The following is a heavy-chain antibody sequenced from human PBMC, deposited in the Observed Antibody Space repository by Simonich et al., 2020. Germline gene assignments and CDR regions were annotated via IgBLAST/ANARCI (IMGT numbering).Heavy chain of an antibody. D-gene: IGHD6-6*01. V-gene: IGHV4-59*08. CDR3: ARQEYSSSSFNY. CDR2: IYTRGST. J-gene: IGHJ4*02. CDR1: GGSISSYY. Sequence: QVQLQESGPGLVKPSETLSLTCTVSGGSISSYYWSWIRQPPGKGLEWIGYIYTRGSTNYTPSLKSRVTISVDTSKNQFSLKLSSVTAADTAVYYCARQEYSSSSFNYWGQGTLVTVSS.